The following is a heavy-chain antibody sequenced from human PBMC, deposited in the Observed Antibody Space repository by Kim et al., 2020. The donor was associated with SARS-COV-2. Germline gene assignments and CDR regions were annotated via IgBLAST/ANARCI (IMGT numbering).Heavy chain of an antibody. V-gene: IGHV4-39*01. D-gene: IGHD3-22*01. CDR1: GGSISSSSYY. CDR2: IYYSGST. J-gene: IGHJ4*02. Sequence: SETLSLTCTVSGGSISSSSYYWGWIRQPPGKGLEWIGSIYYSGSTYYNPSLKSRVTISVDTSKNQFSLKLSSVTAADTAVYYCARQRYYCDSPRPCWGQGTLVTVSS. CDR3: ARQRYYCDSPRPC.